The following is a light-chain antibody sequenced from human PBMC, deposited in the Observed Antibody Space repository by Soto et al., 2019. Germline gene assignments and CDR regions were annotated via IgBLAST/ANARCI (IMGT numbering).Light chain of an antibody. Sequence: ALTQPASVSGSPGQSITISCTGTSSDVGGYNYVSWYQHHPGKAPKLMIYDVSNRPSGVSNRFSGSKSGNTASLTISGLQPEDEADYYCSSYTTSNSRQIVFGTGTKVTVL. CDR1: SSDVGGYNY. CDR3: SSYTTSNSRQIV. CDR2: DVS. J-gene: IGLJ1*01. V-gene: IGLV2-14*03.